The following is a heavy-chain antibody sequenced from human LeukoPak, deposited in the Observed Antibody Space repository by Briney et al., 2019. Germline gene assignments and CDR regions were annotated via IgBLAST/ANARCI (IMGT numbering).Heavy chain of an antibody. Sequence: GGSLRLSRAASGFTFSSSDIHWVRQAPGKGLEWVAFIRYDGSNKNYADSVKGRFTISRDNSKNTLYLQMNSLRAEDTAVYYCARAGRAYSSSWYWFDPWGQGTLVTVSS. CDR3: ARAGRAYSSSWYWFDP. CDR1: GFTFSSSD. D-gene: IGHD6-13*01. J-gene: IGHJ5*02. V-gene: IGHV3-30*02. CDR2: IRYDGSNK.